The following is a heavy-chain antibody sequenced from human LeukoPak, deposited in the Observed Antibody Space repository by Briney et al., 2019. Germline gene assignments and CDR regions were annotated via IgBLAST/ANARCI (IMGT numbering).Heavy chain of an antibody. D-gene: IGHD3/OR15-3a*01. CDR1: GYTFTGYY. CDR3: ARAKWTNYYGMDV. Sequence: EASVKVSCKASGYTFTGYYMHWVRQAPGQGLEWMAWIIPNSGGTNYAQKFQGRVTMTRGTSIRTAYMELSRLRSDDTAVYYCARAKWTNYYGMDVWGQGTTVTVSS. V-gene: IGHV1-2*02. J-gene: IGHJ6*02. CDR2: IIPNSGGT.